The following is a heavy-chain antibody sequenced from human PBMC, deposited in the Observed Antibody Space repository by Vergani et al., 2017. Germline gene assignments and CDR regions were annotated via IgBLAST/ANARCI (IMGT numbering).Heavy chain of an antibody. CDR1: GGSISSGGYY. CDR2: IYYSGST. D-gene: IGHD4-17*01. V-gene: IGHV4-31*03. J-gene: IGHJ6*03. Sequence: QVQLQESGPGLVKPSQTLSLTCTVSGGSISSGGYYWSWIRQPPGKGLEWIGYIYYSGSTYYNPSLKSRVTISVETSKNQLSLKLSSVTAADTAVYYCGRAGRDYGDYGYYYYYYYMDVWGKGTTVTVSS. CDR3: GRAGRDYGDYGYYYYYYYMDV.